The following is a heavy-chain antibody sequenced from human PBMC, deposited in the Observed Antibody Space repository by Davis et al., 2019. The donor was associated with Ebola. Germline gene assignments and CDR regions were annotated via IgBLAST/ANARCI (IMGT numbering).Heavy chain of an antibody. V-gene: IGHV4-59*01. CDR3: ARMLQLWSNYFDY. J-gene: IGHJ4*02. CDR2: IYYSGST. Sequence: SETLSLTCAVYGGSFGGYYWSWIRQPPGKGLEWIGYIYYSGSTNYNPSLKSRVTISVDTSKNQFSLKLSSVTAADTAVYYCARMLQLWSNYFDYWGQGTLVTVSS. CDR1: GGSFGGYY. D-gene: IGHD5-18*01.